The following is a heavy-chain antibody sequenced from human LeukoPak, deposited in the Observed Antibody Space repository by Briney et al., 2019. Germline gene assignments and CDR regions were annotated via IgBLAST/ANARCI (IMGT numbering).Heavy chain of an antibody. D-gene: IGHD6-13*01. J-gene: IGHJ5*02. V-gene: IGHV5-51*01. CDR1: GYSFTSYW. CDR2: IYPGDSDT. CDR3: ATTYSSSWYPNWFDP. Sequence: GESLKISCKGSGYSFTSYWIGWVRQMPGKGLEWMGIIYPGDSDTRYSPSFQGQVTISAHKSISTAYLQWSSLKASDTAMYYCATTYSSSWYPNWFDPWGQGTLVTVSS.